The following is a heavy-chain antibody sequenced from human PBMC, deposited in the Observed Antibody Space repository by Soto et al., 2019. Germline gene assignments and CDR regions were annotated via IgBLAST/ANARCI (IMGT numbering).Heavy chain of an antibody. Sequence: LRLSCAASGFTFDDYAMHWVRQAPGKGLEWVSGISWNSGSIGYADSVKGRFTISRDNAKNSLYLQMNSLRAEDTAFYYCAKSRLGATTNWGQGTLVTVSS. V-gene: IGHV3-9*01. CDR3: AKSRLGATTN. CDR1: GFTFDDYA. D-gene: IGHD1-26*01. CDR2: ISWNSGSI. J-gene: IGHJ4*02.